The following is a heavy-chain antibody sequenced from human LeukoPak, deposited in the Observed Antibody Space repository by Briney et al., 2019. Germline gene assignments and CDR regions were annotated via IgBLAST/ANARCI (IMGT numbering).Heavy chain of an antibody. CDR2: ISGSGRTI. J-gene: IGHJ5*02. V-gene: IGHV3-23*01. Sequence: GGSLRLSCAASGFTFRGFWMSWVRQAPGKGLEWVSIISGSGRTIYYADSVKGRFTISRDNSKNMLYLLMNSLRAEDSAIYYCAKKPKTVNGNDCFDPWGQGTLVTVSS. CDR1: GFTFRGFW. CDR3: AKKPKTVNGNDCFDP. D-gene: IGHD4-11*01.